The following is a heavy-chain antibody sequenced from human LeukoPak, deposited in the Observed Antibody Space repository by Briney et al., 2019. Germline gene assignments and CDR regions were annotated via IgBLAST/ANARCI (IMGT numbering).Heavy chain of an antibody. CDR2: INHSGST. CDR1: GGSFSGYY. J-gene: IGHJ5*02. Sequence: SETLSLTCAVYGGSFSGYYWSWIRQPPGKGLEWIGEINHSGSTNYNPSLKSRVTISVDTTKNQVSLKLTSVTAADTAVYYCAGQSSAPHNWFDPWGQGTLVTVSS. V-gene: IGHV4-34*01. CDR3: AGQSSAPHNWFDP.